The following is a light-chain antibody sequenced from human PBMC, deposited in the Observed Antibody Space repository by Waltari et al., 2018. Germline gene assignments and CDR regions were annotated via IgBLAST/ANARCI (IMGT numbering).Light chain of an antibody. CDR2: AAS. CDR1: QGISNS. V-gene: IGKV1-NL1*01. J-gene: IGKJ3*01. Sequence: PSSLSASVGDRVTITCRASQGISNSLAWYQQKPGKAPKLLLYAASRLESGVPSRFSGSGSGTDYTLTISSLQPEDFATYYCQQYYSTPPFTFGPGTKVDIK. CDR3: QQYYSTPPFT.